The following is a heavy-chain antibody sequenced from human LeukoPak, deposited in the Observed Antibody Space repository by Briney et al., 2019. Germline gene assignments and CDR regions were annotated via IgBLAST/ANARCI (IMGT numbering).Heavy chain of an antibody. CDR3: AKAKRGAIAVAGSFDY. V-gene: IGHV3-30*18. D-gene: IGHD6-19*01. CDR2: ISYDGSNK. Sequence: GRSLRLSCAASGFTFSSYGMHWVRQAPGKGLEWVAVISYDGSNKYYADSVKGRFTISRDNSKNTLYLQMNSLRAEDTAVYYCAKAKRGAIAVAGSFDYWGQGTLVTVSS. CDR1: GFTFSSYG. J-gene: IGHJ4*02.